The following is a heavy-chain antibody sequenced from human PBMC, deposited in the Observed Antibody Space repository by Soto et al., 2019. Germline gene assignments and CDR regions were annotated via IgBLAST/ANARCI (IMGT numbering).Heavy chain of an antibody. CDR3: ARHSYSMSTGGYWCDH. D-gene: IGHD6-13*01. CDR1: GDSVSSSYY. CDR2: LHYTGST. Sequence: SETLSLTCTVSGDSVSSSYYWGWVRQPPGKGLEWIGSLHYTGSTYYNPSLKSRVAMSLDTSANQFSLRLSSVAAADTAIYYCARHSYSMSTGGYWCDHWGQGTLVTVSS. V-gene: IGHV4-39*01. J-gene: IGHJ5*02.